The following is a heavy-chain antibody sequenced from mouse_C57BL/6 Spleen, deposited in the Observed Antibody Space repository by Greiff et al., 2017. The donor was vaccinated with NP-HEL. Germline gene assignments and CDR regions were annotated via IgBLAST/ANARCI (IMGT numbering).Heavy chain of an antibody. CDR3: TRSGSSTFDY. D-gene: IGHD1-1*01. V-gene: IGHV1-52*01. Sequence: VPLHQPGAELLRPWSSVTLSFHSSFSPFPRSFLPFLHPRPLHGLEWLGNIDTSDSETHYNQQFKDQATLTVDKSSSTAYMQLSSLTSEGSAVYYCTRSGSSTFDYWGQGTTLTGSS. CDR1: FSPFPRSF. CDR2: IDTSDSET. J-gene: IGHJ2*01.